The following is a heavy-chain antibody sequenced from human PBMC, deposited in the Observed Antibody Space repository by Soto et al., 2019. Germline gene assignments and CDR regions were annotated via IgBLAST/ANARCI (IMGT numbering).Heavy chain of an antibody. CDR2: IYDSGST. CDR3: ARGWYYYDEYYFDY. D-gene: IGHD3-22*01. Sequence: TLSLTSTVSGGSSSSGDYYWSWIRQPPGKGLEWIRYIYDSGSTYYNPSLKRRVTIAVDTSKNQFSLKLSSVTAADTAVYYCARGWYYYDEYYFDYWGQGTLVTVSS. V-gene: IGHV4-30-4*01. J-gene: IGHJ4*02. CDR1: GGSSSSGDYY.